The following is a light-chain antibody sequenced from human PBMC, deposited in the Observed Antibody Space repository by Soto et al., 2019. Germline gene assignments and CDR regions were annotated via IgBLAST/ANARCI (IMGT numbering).Light chain of an antibody. CDR3: QQYGSSRWT. CDR2: GAS. Sequence: PGERATLSCRASQSVSSSYLAWYQQKPGQAPRLLIYGASSRATGIPDRFSGSGSGTDFTLTISRLEPEDFALYYCQQYGSSRWTFGQGTKVDIK. CDR1: QSVSSSY. J-gene: IGKJ1*01. V-gene: IGKV3-20*01.